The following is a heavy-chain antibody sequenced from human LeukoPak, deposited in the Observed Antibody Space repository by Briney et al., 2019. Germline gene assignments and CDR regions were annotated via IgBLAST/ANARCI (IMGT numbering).Heavy chain of an antibody. V-gene: IGHV1-8*03. CDR3: ARGPRAAADDY. CDR1: GYTFTNYD. Sequence: ASVKVSCKASGYTFTNYDINWVRQATGQGLEWMGWMNPNSGNTGYAQKFQGRVTITRDTSASTAYMELSGLTSEDTAVYYCARGPRAAADDYWGQGTLVTVSS. D-gene: IGHD6-13*01. J-gene: IGHJ4*02. CDR2: MNPNSGNT.